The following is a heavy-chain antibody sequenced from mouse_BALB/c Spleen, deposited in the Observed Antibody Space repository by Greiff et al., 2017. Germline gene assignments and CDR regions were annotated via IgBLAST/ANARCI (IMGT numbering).Heavy chain of an antibody. V-gene: IGHV1-4*01. CDR3: ARDGSSSKFAY. CDR2: INPSSGYT. D-gene: IGHD1-1*01. J-gene: IGHJ3*01. CDR1: GYTFTSYT. Sequence: VQLQQSGAELARPGASVKMSCKASGYTFTSYTMHWVKQRPRQGLEWIGYINPSSGYTNYNQKFKDKATLTADKSSSTAYMQLSSLTSEDSAVYYCARDGSSSKFAYWGQGTLVTVSA.